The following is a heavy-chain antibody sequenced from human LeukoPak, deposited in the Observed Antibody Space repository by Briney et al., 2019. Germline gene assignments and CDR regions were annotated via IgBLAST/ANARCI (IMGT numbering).Heavy chain of an antibody. Sequence: GGSLRLSCAASGFTFGSYWMHWVRQAPGKGLVWVSRINSDGSSTSYADSVKGRFTISRDNAKNTLYLQMNSLRAEDTAVYYCAREYGDYVWGSYRYFDYWGQGTLVTVSS. CDR1: GFTFGSYW. J-gene: IGHJ4*02. D-gene: IGHD3-16*02. CDR2: INSDGSST. V-gene: IGHV3-74*01. CDR3: AREYGDYVWGSYRYFDY.